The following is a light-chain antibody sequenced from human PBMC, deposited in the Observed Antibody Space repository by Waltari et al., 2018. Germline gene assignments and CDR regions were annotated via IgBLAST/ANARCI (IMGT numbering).Light chain of an antibody. V-gene: IGLV3-1*01. CDR2: EDK. CDR1: NLGHKF. Sequence: SYEVTQPPSVSVSPGQTARIICSGDNLGHKFASWYQQKPGQSPVVVIYEDKKRPSGLSERVSGFNSGNTATLTISGTQAVDEADYYCQAWDGTTAVFGGGTKLIVL. CDR3: QAWDGTTAV. J-gene: IGLJ2*01.